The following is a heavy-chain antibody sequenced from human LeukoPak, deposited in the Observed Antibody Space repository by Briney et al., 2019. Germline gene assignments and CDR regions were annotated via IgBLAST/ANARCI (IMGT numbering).Heavy chain of an antibody. J-gene: IGHJ4*02. CDR3: SRGSGWLSVY. Sequence: GESLRLSCTASGFTFGDYLMSWFRQAPGKGLEWIGFISGGTTEYAASVKGRFTISRDDSTSIAYLQMNSLTTEDTAVYYCSRGSGWLSVYWGQGTLVTVSS. CDR2: ISGGTT. D-gene: IGHD6-19*01. CDR1: GFTFGDYL. V-gene: IGHV3-49*03.